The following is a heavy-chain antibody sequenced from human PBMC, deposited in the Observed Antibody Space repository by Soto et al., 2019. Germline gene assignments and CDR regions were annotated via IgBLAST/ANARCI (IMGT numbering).Heavy chain of an antibody. CDR2: ISYDGSNQ. D-gene: IGHD1-1*01. CDR1: GFTFSDFE. Sequence: QVQLVESGGGVVQPGRSLRLSCSASGFTFSDFEMYWVRQAPGKGLDWVSFISYDGSNQYYAGSVKGRFTVSSDNSKTTLLLLTHCLRPEDTAVKSLTSPTGNAPRFDYWGQGTLVTVSS. CDR3: TSPTGNAPRFDY. J-gene: IGHJ4*02. V-gene: IGHV3-30-3*01.